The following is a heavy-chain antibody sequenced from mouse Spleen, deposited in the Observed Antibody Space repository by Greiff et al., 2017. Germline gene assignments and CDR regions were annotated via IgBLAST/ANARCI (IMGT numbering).Heavy chain of an antibody. D-gene: IGHD2-1*01. J-gene: IGHJ4*01. CDR2: ISSGGSYT. Sequence: EVKLVESGGGLVKPGGSLKLSCAASGFTFSSYAMSWVRQTPEKRLEWVATISSGGSYTYYPDSVKGRFTISRDNAKNTLYLQMSSLRSEDTAMYYCARHQEYGNHYYAMDYWGQGTSVTVSS. CDR3: ARHQEYGNHYYAMDY. V-gene: IGHV5-9-3*01. CDR1: GFTFSSYA.